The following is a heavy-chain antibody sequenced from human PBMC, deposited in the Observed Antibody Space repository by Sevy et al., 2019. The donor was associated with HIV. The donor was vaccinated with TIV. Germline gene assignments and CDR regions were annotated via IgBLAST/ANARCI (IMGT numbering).Heavy chain of an antibody. V-gene: IGHV3-48*03. CDR3: ARDLPPSATTVAHFDY. CDR1: GFSFSSYE. J-gene: IGHJ4*02. CDR2: ITSSGSTK. Sequence: GSLRLSCAASGFSFSSYEMNWVRQAPGKGLEWVSFITSSGSTKHYSDSVRGRFTISRDNAKYSLSLQMNSLRAEDTAIYYCARDLPPSATTVAHFDYWDQGTLVTVSS. D-gene: IGHD4-17*01.